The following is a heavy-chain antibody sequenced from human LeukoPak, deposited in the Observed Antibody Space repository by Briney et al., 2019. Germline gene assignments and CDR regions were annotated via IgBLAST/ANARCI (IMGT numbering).Heavy chain of an antibody. CDR1: GGSISSNSYY. CDR3: ARGRQYSSESYYFDY. D-gene: IGHD6-25*01. V-gene: IGHV4-39*07. J-gene: IGHJ4*02. Sequence: PSETLSFTCSVSGGSISSNSYYWGWIRQPPGKGLEWIGSIYYSGTTYYNPSLKSRVTMSVDTSKNQFSLKLTSVTAADTAVYYCARGRQYSSESYYFDYWGQGTLVTVSS. CDR2: IYYSGTT.